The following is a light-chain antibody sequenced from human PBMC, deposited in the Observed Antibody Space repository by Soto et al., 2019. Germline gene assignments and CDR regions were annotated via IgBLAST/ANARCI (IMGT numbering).Light chain of an antibody. V-gene: IGKV1-33*01. J-gene: IGKJ4*01. Sequence: DIQMTQSPSSLSASVGDRVTITCQASQDINKYLNWYQQKPGKAVKLLIYDASNLETGVPSRFSGSGSGTDFTFTISSLQPEDIATYYCQQYDNLPLTFGGGTTVEIK. CDR1: QDINKY. CDR2: DAS. CDR3: QQYDNLPLT.